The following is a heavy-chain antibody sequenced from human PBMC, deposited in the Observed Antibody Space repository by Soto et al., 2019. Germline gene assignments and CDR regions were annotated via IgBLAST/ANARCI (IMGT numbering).Heavy chain of an antibody. CDR1: GYTFTSYY. V-gene: IGHV1-46*03. CDR2: INPSGGST. Sequence: ASVKVSCKASGYTFTSYYMRWVRQAPGQGLEWMGIINPSGGSTSYAQKFQGRVTMTRDTSTSTVYMELSSLRSEDTAVYYCARDGCGTSCFTSFYYYYYGMDVWGQGTTVTVSS. CDR3: ARDGCGTSCFTSFYYYYYGMDV. D-gene: IGHD2-2*02. J-gene: IGHJ6*02.